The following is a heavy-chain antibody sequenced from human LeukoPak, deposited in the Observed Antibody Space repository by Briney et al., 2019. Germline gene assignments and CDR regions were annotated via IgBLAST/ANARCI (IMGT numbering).Heavy chain of an antibody. V-gene: IGHV4-30-2*06. CDR1: GGSISSGGYY. CDR3: ARVYDSGTYYVDY. J-gene: IGHJ4*02. Sequence: SQTLSLTCTVSGGSISSGGYYWSWIRQSPGKGLEWIGYIYHSGSTYYNPSLKSRVTISVDTSKNQFSPNLSSVTAADTAVYYCARVYDSGTYYVDYWGQGTLVTVSS. D-gene: IGHD3-10*01. CDR2: IYHSGST.